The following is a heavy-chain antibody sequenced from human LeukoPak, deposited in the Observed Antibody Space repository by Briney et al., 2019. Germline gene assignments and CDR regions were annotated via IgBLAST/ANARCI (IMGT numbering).Heavy chain of an antibody. CDR2: IIPILGIA. CDR1: GGTFSSYA. J-gene: IGHJ4*02. V-gene: IGHV1-69*04. Sequence: ASVKVSCKASGGTFSSYAISWVRQAPGQGLEWMGRIIPILGIANYAQKFQGRVTITADKSTSTAYMELRSLRSDDTAVYYCARDRYYYGSGSYNDYWGQGTLVTVSS. CDR3: ARDRYYYGSGSYNDY. D-gene: IGHD3-10*01.